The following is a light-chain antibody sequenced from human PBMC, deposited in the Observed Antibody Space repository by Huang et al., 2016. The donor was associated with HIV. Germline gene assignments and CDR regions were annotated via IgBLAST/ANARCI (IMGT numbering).Light chain of an antibody. J-gene: IGKJ4*01. CDR2: WAP. V-gene: IGKV4-1*01. CDR3: QQCYSSPLT. Sequence: DIVMTQSPDSLTVSLGERAAINCKSSQSLFFSSSNKNCLAWYQQKPGQPPKLLIYWAPARESGVPDRFIGSGSGTDFTLNINSLKAEDVATYYCQQCYSSPLTFGGGTKVEIK. CDR1: QSLFFSSSNKNC.